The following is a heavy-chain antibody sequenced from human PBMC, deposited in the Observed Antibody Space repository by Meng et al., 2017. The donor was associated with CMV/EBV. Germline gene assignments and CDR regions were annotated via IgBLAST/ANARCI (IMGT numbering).Heavy chain of an antibody. CDR2: INPNNGGT. CDR3: ARDDGSLDY. V-gene: IGHV1-2*02. D-gene: IGHD2-15*01. J-gene: IGHJ4*02. Sequence: QVQLVQSGAEVKKPGASVKVSCKTSGHTFPDYYINWVRQAPGQGLEWMGWINPNNGGTNYAQKFQGRVTMARDTTDNTVYMELTNLRSDDSAVYYCARDDGSLDYWGQGTLVTVSS. CDR1: GHTFPDYY.